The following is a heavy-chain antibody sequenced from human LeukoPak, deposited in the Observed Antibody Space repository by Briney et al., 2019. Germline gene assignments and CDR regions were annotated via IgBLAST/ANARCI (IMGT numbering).Heavy chain of an antibody. CDR3: ARRRAVAGVNWFDP. CDR1: GYTFISYG. J-gene: IGHJ5*02. Sequence: GASVKVSCKASGYTFISYGISWVRQAPGQGLEWMGWISSHNGYTKYAQKFQGRVTMTTDTSMSTAYMELGSLRSDDTAVHYCARRRAVAGVNWFDPWGQGTLVTVSS. D-gene: IGHD6-19*01. V-gene: IGHV1-18*01. CDR2: ISSHNGYT.